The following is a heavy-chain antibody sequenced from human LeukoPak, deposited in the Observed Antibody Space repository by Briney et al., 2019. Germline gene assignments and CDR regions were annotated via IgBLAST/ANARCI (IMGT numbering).Heavy chain of an antibody. CDR3: ARTGPTYYYYYYMDV. CDR1: GGSFSGYY. Sequence: SETLSLTCAVYGGSFSGYYWSWIRQPPGKGLEWIGEINHSGSTNYNPSLKSRVTISVDTSKNQFSLKLSSVTAADTAVYYCARTGPTYYYYYYMDVWGKGTTATISS. V-gene: IGHV4-34*01. D-gene: IGHD3-9*01. J-gene: IGHJ6*03. CDR2: INHSGST.